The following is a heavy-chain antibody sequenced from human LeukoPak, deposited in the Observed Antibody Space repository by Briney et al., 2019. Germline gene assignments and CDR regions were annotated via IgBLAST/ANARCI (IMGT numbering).Heavy chain of an antibody. CDR3: ARDERIGSWRVSYFNY. Sequence: PGGSLRLSCAASGFTFDDSAMHWVRQAPGKGLEWVSGISWNSGSIGYVDSVKGRFTISRDNAKNSLYLQMNSLRAEDTAVYYCARDERIGSWRVSYFNYWGQGTLVTVSS. J-gene: IGHJ4*02. D-gene: IGHD6-13*01. CDR1: GFTFDDSA. V-gene: IGHV3-9*01. CDR2: ISWNSGSI.